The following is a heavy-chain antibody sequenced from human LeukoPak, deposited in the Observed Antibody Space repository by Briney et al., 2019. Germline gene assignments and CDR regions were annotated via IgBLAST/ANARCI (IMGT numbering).Heavy chain of an antibody. CDR3: ARTGYSSGWFDY. CDR2: INHSGST. Sequence: SETLSLTCAVYGGSFSGYYWSWIRQPPGKGLEWIGEINHSGSTNYNPSLKSRVTISVDTSKNQFSLKLSSVTAADTAVYYCARTGYSSGWFDYWGQGTLVTVSS. V-gene: IGHV4-34*01. CDR1: GGSFSGYY. D-gene: IGHD6-19*01. J-gene: IGHJ4*02.